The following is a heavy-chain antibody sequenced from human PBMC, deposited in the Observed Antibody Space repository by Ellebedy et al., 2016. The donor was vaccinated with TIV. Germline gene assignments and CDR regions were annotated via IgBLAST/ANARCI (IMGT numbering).Heavy chain of an antibody. CDR2: IYAGGTT. Sequence: GESLKISCAASGFRVTNNYMSWVRQAPGQGLEWVSLIYAGGTTNYADSVRGRFTISRDYAGNSLFLQMNSLGAEDTAVYYCARAIYGASYLWGRGTLVTVSS. CDR3: ARAIYGASYL. D-gene: IGHD4-17*01. CDR1: GFRVTNNY. J-gene: IGHJ2*01. V-gene: IGHV3-53*01.